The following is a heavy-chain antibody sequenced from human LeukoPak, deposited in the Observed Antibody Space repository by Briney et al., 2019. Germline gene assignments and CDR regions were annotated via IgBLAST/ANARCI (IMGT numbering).Heavy chain of an antibody. J-gene: IGHJ5*02. D-gene: IGHD3-22*01. CDR1: GGTFSSCA. Sequence: GASVKVSCKASGGTFSSCAISWVRQAPGQGLECMGGIIPIFGTAHYAQKFQGRVTITADESTSTAYMELSRLRSEDTAVYYCAREITMIVVGHSNWFDPWGQGTLVTVSS. CDR2: IIPIFGTA. V-gene: IGHV1-69*13. CDR3: AREITMIVVGHSNWFDP.